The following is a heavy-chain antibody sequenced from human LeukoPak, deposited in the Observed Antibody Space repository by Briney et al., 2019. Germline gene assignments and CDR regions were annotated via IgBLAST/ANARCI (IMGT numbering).Heavy chain of an antibody. V-gene: IGHV4-34*01. CDR2: INHGGST. CDR1: GGSFSGYY. J-gene: IGHJ4*02. D-gene: IGHD3-10*01. Sequence: SETLSLTCAVYGGSFSGYYWSWIRQPPGKGLEWIGEINHGGSTNYNPSLKSRVTISVDTSKNQFSLKLSSVTAADTAVYYCAIGLLVLWFGELLSKPYFDYWGQGTLVTVSS. CDR3: AIGLLVLWFGELLSKPYFDY.